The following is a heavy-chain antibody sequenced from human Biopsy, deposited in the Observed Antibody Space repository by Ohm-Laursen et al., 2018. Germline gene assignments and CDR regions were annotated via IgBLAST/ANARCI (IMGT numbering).Heavy chain of an antibody. D-gene: IGHD6-19*01. CDR2: ISPKSGGT. V-gene: IGHV1-2*02. J-gene: IGHJ4*02. Sequence: ASVKVSCKASGFSFTGYYIHWVRQAPGQGLEWMGWISPKSGGTNYAQKFQGNITMTKNTSMSTAYMEMSRLRSDDTAVYYCALQSVAQMKNFDYWGQGALVSVSS. CDR1: GFSFTGYY. CDR3: ALQSVAQMKNFDY.